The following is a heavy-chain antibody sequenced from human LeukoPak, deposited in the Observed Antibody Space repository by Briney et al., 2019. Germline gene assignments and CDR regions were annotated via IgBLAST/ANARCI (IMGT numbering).Heavy chain of an antibody. CDR2: INHSGST. Sequence: PGGPLRLSCAASGFTFSSYAMSWVRQPPGKGLEWIGEINHSGSTNYNPSLKSRVTISVDTSKNQFSLKLSSVTAADTAVYYCASSTEWHTYNWFDPWGQGTLVTVSS. CDR3: ASSTEWHTYNWFDP. J-gene: IGHJ5*02. V-gene: IGHV4-34*01. CDR1: GFTFSSYA. D-gene: IGHD2-2*01.